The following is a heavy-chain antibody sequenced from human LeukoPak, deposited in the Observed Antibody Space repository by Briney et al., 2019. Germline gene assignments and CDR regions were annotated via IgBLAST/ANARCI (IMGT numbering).Heavy chain of an antibody. CDR1: GFTFSNSW. J-gene: IGHJ4*02. CDR3: ARDTDGSLDY. V-gene: IGHV3-7*01. CDR2: IKQDASTK. D-gene: IGHD1-26*01. Sequence: GGSLGLSCAASGFTFSNSWMAWVRQAPGKGLEWVANIKQDASTKHYADSLKGRFTISRDNPKNSLYLQMNSLRADDTAVYYCARDTDGSLDYWGQGFLVTVAS.